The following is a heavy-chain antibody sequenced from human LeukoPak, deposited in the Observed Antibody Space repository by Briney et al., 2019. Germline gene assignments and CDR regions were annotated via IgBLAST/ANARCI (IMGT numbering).Heavy chain of an antibody. CDR3: ARDGPDIVVVPAAADYYYYMDV. Sequence: ASVKVSCKASGYTFTSYGISWVRRAPGQGLEWMGWISAYNGNTNYAQKLQGRVTMTTDTSTSTAYMELRSLRSDDTAVYYSARDGPDIVVVPAAADYYYYMDVWGKGTTVTVSS. CDR1: GYTFTSYG. V-gene: IGHV1-18*01. CDR2: ISAYNGNT. D-gene: IGHD2-2*01. J-gene: IGHJ6*03.